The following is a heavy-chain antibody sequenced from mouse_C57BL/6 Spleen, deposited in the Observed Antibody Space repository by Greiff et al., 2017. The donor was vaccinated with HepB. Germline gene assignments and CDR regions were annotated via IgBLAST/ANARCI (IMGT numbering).Heavy chain of an antibody. CDR3: ARGLRLAWFAY. CDR1: GYTFTDYY. V-gene: IGHV1-26*01. J-gene: IGHJ3*01. CDR2: INPNNGGT. D-gene: IGHD2-4*01. Sequence: VQLQQSGPELVKPGASVKISCKASGYTFTDYYMNWVKQSHGKSLEWIGDINPNNGGTSYNQKFKGKATLTVDKSSSTAYMELRSLTSEDSAVYYCARGLRLAWFAYWGQGTLVTVSA.